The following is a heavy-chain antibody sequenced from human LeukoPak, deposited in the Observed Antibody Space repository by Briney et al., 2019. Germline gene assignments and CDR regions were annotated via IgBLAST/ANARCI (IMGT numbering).Heavy chain of an antibody. CDR2: TYYRSKWHN. Sequence: SQTLSLTCAISGDSVSSSSSDWSWIRQSPSRGLEWLGRTYYRSKWHNDYAESVKSRITINPDTSKNEFSLQLNSVTPEDTAVYYCARNLRPDFDYWGQGTLVTVSS. V-gene: IGHV6-1*01. CDR3: ARNLRPDFDY. J-gene: IGHJ4*02. CDR1: GDSVSSSSSD.